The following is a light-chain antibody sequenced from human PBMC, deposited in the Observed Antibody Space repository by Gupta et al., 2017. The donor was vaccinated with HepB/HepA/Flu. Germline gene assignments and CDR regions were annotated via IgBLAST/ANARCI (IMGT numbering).Light chain of an antibody. CDR1: SSNIGNNA. CDR2: YDD. J-gene: IGLJ2*01. Sequence: QSLLTQPPSVAAAPRPRVTISCSGSSSNIGNNAVNWYQQLPGKAPKLLIYYDDLLPSGVSDRFSGSKSGTSASLAISGLQAEDEADYYCAAWDDSLNGVVFGGGTNLTVL. CDR3: AAWDDSLNGVV. V-gene: IGLV1-36*01.